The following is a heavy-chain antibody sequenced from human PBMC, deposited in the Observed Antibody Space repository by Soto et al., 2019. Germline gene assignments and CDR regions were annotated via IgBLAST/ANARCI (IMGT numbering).Heavy chain of an antibody. CDR3: ARHRFNYYDDTVYYYFDY. CDR1: GYTFTAYY. CDR2: INPNSATT. V-gene: IGHV1-2*02. J-gene: IGHJ4*02. Sequence: ASVKVSCKASGYTFTAYYLHWVRQAPGQGLEWMGWINPNSATTKYVGKFQGRVTMTRDTSISTAYMELTDLRSDDTAVYYCARHRFNYYDDTVYYYFDYWGQGTLVTVSS. D-gene: IGHD3-22*01.